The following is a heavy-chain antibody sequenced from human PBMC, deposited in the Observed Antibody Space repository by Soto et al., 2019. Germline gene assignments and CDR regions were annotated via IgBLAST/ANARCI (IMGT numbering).Heavy chain of an antibody. Sequence: SETLSLTCTVSGGSISSGDYYWSWIRQPPGKGLEWIGYIYYSGSTYYNPSLKSRVTISVDTSKNQFSLKLSSVTAADTAVYYCAKALGELSSLDCWGQGTLVTVSS. D-gene: IGHD3-16*02. CDR2: IYYSGST. CDR1: GGSISSGDYY. CDR3: AKALGELSSLDC. V-gene: IGHV4-30-4*01. J-gene: IGHJ4*02.